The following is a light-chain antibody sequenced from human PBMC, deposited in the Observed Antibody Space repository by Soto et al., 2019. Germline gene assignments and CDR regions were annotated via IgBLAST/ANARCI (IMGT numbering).Light chain of an antibody. CDR2: GAF. CDR3: QQYGSSTQFT. CDR1: PSVSSRY. J-gene: IGKJ4*01. V-gene: IGKV3-20*01. Sequence: EVVLTQSPGTLSLSPGERATLSCRASPSVSSRYLTWYQQKPGQAPRLLIYGAFSRATGIPDRFSGSGSVSYFILTITRLEPEDFAVDYCQQYGSSTQFTFGGGTKVEIK.